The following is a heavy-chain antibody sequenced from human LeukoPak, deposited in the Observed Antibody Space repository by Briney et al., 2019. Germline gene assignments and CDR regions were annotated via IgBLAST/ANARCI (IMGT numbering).Heavy chain of an antibody. CDR1: GGSISSYY. CDR2: IYYSGST. J-gene: IGHJ4*02. CDR3: ARGELHY. V-gene: IGHV4-59*01. Sequence: SETLSLTCTVSGGSISSYYWSWIRQPPGKGLEWIGYIYYSGSTNYNPSLKSRVTISVDTSKNQFSLKLSSVTAADTAVYYCARGELHYWGQGTLVTVSS. D-gene: IGHD1-7*01.